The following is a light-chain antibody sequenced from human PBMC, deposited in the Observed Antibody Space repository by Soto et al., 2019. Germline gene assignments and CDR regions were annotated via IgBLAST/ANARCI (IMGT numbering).Light chain of an antibody. Sequence: EIVLTQSPATLSLSPGERVTLSCRASQSVSSYLAWYQQKPGQAPRLLIYDASNRATGIPARFSGSGSGTDFTLTISSLEPEDFAVYYCQQPSWTFGQGTKVEIK. CDR3: QQPSWT. J-gene: IGKJ1*01. V-gene: IGKV3-11*01. CDR2: DAS. CDR1: QSVSSY.